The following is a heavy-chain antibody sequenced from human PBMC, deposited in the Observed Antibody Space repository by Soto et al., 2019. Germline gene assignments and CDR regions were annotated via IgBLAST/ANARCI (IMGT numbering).Heavy chain of an antibody. CDR2: ISSSSSYV. J-gene: IGHJ5*01. CDR1: GFTFSSYS. D-gene: IGHD1-1*01. V-gene: IGHV3-21*01. Sequence: EVQLVESGGGLVKPGGSLRLSCAASGFTFSSYSTNWVRQAPGKGLEWVSSISSSSSYVYYADSVKGRFTISRDNAKNSLYLQMNSLTAEDTAVYYCARDRHETTALAPYNWFESWGQGTLVTVSS. CDR3: ARDRHETTALAPYNWFES.